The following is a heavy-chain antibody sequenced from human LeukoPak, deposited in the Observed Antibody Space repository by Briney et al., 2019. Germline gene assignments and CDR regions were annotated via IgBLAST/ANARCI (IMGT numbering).Heavy chain of an antibody. J-gene: IGHJ4*02. Sequence: GGSLRLSCAASGFTFTDFYMSWIRQAPGKGLEWVSYISSSGTTIYYADSVMGRFTITRDNAKNSLYLQMNSLRAEDTAVYYCARALTGFIPGNWGQGTLVAVSS. CDR2: ISSSGTTI. CDR1: GFTFTDFY. V-gene: IGHV3-11*01. CDR3: ARALTGFIPGN. D-gene: IGHD3-9*01.